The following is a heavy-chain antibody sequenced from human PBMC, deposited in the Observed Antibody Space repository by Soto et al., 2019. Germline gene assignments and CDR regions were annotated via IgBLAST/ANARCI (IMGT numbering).Heavy chain of an antibody. CDR1: GFSISSSIYY. CDR2: IYYSGST. V-gene: IGHV4-39*01. D-gene: IGHD3-3*01. CDR3: ERKGYDFWSFH. Sequence: PSDTLSLTCTVSGFSISSSIYYLCFIRQPPGKWLEWIGSIYYSGSTYYNPSLKSRVTISVDTSKNQFSLKLSSVTAADTAVYYCERKGYDFWSFHWGQGTLITVSS. J-gene: IGHJ4*02.